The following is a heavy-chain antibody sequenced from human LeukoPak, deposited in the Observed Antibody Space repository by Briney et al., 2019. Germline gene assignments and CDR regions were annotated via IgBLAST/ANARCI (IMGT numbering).Heavy chain of an antibody. J-gene: IGHJ3*02. CDR3: ARASSKQLAGYLPDGFDI. CDR1: GFIFSNCG. D-gene: IGHD3-9*01. Sequence: PGGSLRLSCAASGFIFSNCGMHWVRQAPGKGLEWVSSISSSGTYVYYADSVKGRFTISRDNAKNSLSLQMNSLRADDAAVYYCARASSKQLAGYLPDGFDIWGQGTMVTVSS. V-gene: IGHV3-21*01. CDR2: ISSSGTYV.